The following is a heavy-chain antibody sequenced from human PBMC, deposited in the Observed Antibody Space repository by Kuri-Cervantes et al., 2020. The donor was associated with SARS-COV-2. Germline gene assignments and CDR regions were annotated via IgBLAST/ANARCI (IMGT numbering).Heavy chain of an antibody. J-gene: IGHJ6*02. V-gene: IGHV4-34*01. CDR3: ARGHIGVVPSPILGLGPHYYYYHLDV. D-gene: IGHD2-2*01. Sequence: SQTLSLTCAVFGVHLNTYPCSWVRQSPGKRLQWIGEINHSGGTKYRPSLRGRVSISIDASENQVSLKLTSVTAADAAVYYCARGHIGVVPSPILGLGPHYYYYHLDVWGQGTTVTVSS. CDR1: GVHLNTYP. CDR2: INHSGGT.